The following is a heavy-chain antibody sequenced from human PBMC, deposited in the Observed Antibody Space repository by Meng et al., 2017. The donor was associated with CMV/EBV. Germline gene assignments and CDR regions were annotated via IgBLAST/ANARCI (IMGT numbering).Heavy chain of an antibody. Sequence: SETLSLTCTVSGGSISSYYWSWIRQPPGKGLEWIGYIYYSGSTNYNPSLKSRVTISVDTSKNQFSLKLSSVTAADTAVYYCAGELVVPAAIRDWNFDLWGRGTLVTVSS. CDR2: IYYSGST. D-gene: IGHD2-2*02. CDR1: GGSISSYY. CDR3: AGELVVPAAIRDWNFDL. V-gene: IGHV4-59*01. J-gene: IGHJ2*01.